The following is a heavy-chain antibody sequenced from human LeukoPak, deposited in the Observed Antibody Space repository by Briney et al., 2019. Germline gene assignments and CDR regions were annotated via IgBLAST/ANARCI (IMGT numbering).Heavy chain of an antibody. CDR2: INPSGGST. D-gene: IGHD5-24*01. CDR3: ARDNSVRDEAWWFNP. Sequence: ASVKVSCKAFGYPFTGYWMHWVRPAPGQGPEWMGVINPSGGSTIYSQKFKGRVTLTRDMSTSTDYLELSSMRSEDTAVYYCARDNSVRDEAWWFNPWGQGTLVTVSS. J-gene: IGHJ5*02. CDR1: GYPFTGYW. V-gene: IGHV1-46*01.